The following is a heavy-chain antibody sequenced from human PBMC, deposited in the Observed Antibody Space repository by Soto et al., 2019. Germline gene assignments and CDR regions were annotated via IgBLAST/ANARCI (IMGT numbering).Heavy chain of an antibody. V-gene: IGHV3-15*05. J-gene: IGHJ4*02. D-gene: IGHD2-21*01. CDR3: VAGSPFEY. CDR2: AKSKSEGGTT. Sequence: GGSLRLSCAASGFIFRDAWISWVRQAPGKGLEWIGRAKSKSEGGTTDYAALVKGRFTVSRDDSINTVSLQMDSLKMEDTAVYFCVAGSPFEYWGKGTLVTV. CDR1: GFIFRDAW.